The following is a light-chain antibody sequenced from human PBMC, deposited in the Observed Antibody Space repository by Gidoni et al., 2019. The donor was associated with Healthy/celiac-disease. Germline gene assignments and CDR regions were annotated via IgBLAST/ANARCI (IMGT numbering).Light chain of an antibody. CDR2: GAS. Sequence: EIVLTQSPGTLSLSPGERATLSCRASQSVSSSYLAWYQQKPGQAPRLLIYGASSRATGIPDRFSGSGSGTDVTLTISRLEPEDFAVYYCQQYGSSPFTFXGXTKVEIK. CDR3: QQYGSSPFT. J-gene: IGKJ4*01. V-gene: IGKV3-20*01. CDR1: QSVSSSY.